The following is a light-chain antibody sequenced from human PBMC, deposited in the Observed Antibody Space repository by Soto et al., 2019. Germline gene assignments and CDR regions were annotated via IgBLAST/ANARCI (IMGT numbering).Light chain of an antibody. J-gene: IGKJ3*01. V-gene: IGKV1-39*01. Sequence: DIQMTQSPSSLSASVGDAVSLTCRASRSISNYLNWYQQKPGRAPKLLISGASSLQRGVPSRFSGSGSGPTFTLTITSLQPADFAIYFCKQSYTAPYTFGPGTKVEIK. CDR1: RSISNY. CDR2: GAS. CDR3: KQSYTAPYT.